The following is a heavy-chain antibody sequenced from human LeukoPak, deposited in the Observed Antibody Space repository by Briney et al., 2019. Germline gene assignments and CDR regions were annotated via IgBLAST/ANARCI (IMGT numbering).Heavy chain of an antibody. CDR2: INHSGST. J-gene: IGHJ4*02. CDR3: AVTGIVGAAPGLYYFDY. V-gene: IGHV4-34*01. CDR1: GGSFSGYY. D-gene: IGHD1-26*01. Sequence: PSETLSLTCAVYGGSFSGYYWSWIRQPPGKGLEWIGEINHSGSTNYHPSLKSRVTISVDTSKTQFSLKLSSVTAADTAVYYCAVTGIVGAAPGLYYFDYWGQGTLVTVSS.